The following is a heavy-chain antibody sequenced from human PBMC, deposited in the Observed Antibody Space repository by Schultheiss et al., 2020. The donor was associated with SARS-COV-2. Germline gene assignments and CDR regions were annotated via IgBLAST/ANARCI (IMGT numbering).Heavy chain of an antibody. CDR1: GFTFSSYA. J-gene: IGHJ4*02. D-gene: IGHD3-22*01. Sequence: GGSLRLSCAASGFTFSSYAMHWVRQAPGKGLEWVSYISSSGSTIYYADSVKGRFTISRDNSKNTLYLQMNSLRAEDTAVYYCARAGSSGYYDWGQGTLVTVSS. CDR3: ARAGSSGYYD. CDR2: ISSSGSTI. V-gene: IGHV3-48*01.